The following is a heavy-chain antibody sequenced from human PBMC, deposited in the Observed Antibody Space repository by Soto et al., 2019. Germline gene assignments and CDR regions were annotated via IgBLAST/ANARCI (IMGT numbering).Heavy chain of an antibody. Sequence: QVQLVESGGGVVQPGRSLRLSCAASEFTFSTYGMHWVRQAPGKGLEWVAVLSYDGRTKYYADSVKGRFTISRDNSKNTLYLQMNSLRAEDTAVYYCAKEGGLTSGLDYWGQGTLLTVSS. CDR1: EFTFSTYG. CDR3: AKEGGLTSGLDY. V-gene: IGHV3-30*18. CDR2: LSYDGRTK. D-gene: IGHD3-10*01. J-gene: IGHJ4*02.